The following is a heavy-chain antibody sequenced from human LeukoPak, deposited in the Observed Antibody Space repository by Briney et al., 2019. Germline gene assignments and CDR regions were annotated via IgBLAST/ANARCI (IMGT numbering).Heavy chain of an antibody. CDR3: ARGYYDLLTGHVVTYYFDY. V-gene: IGHV1-3*01. J-gene: IGHJ4*02. CDR2: INAGNGKT. CDR1: GYTFTNYA. Sequence: ASVKVSCKASGYTFTNYAVHWVRQAPGQRLEWMGWINAGNGKTNYSQKFQVRVTLTRDTSASTVYMELSGLRSEDTAVYYCARGYYDLLTGHVVTYYFDYWGQGTLVTVSS. D-gene: IGHD3-9*01.